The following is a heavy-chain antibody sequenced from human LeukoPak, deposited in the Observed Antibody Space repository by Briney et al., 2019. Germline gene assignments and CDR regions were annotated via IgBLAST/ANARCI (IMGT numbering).Heavy chain of an antibody. CDR3: AREMGATWDY. V-gene: IGHV3-48*01. CDR2: ISSSSSTI. J-gene: IGHJ4*02. D-gene: IGHD1-26*01. Sequence: AGGSLRLSCAASGFTFSSYSMNRVRQAPGKGLEWVSYISSSSSTIYYADSVKGRFTISRDNAKNSLYLQMNSLRAEDTAVYYCAREMGATWDYWGQGTLVTVSS. CDR1: GFTFSSYS.